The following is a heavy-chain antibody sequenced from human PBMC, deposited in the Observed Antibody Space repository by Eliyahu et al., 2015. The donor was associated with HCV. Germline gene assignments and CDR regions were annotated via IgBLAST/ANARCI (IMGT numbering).Heavy chain of an antibody. V-gene: IGHV4-59*01. Sequence: QVQLQESGPGLVKPSETLSLXCTVSGGSISXXXWXXIRXPPGXGLEWIGYXYYSGSTNYNPSLKSRVTISVDTSKNQFSLKLSSVTAADTAVYYCAREIISKGCSGGSCYWDYYGMDVWGQGTTVTVSS. CDR2: XYYSGST. CDR3: AREIISKGCSGGSCYWDYYGMDV. D-gene: IGHD2-15*01. CDR1: GGSISXXX. J-gene: IGHJ6*02.